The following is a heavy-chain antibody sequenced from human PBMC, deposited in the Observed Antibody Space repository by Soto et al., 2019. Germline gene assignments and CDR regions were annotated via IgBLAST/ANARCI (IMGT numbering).Heavy chain of an antibody. CDR1: GYTFTSYG. V-gene: IGHV1-18*01. J-gene: IGHJ6*02. Sequence: QVQLVQSGAEVKKPGASVKVSCKASGYTFTSYGISWVRQAPGQGLEWMGWISAYNGNTNYAQKLQGRVTMTTDTSTSTACMELRSLRSDDTAVYYCARGGRTLRFLEWLEYYGMDVWGQGTTATVSS. D-gene: IGHD3-3*01. CDR2: ISAYNGNT. CDR3: ARGGRTLRFLEWLEYYGMDV.